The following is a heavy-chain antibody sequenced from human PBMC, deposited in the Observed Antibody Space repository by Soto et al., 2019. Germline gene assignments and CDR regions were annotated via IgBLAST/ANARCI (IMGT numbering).Heavy chain of an antibody. CDR2: IYYSGST. CDR1: GGSISSGGYY. Sequence: PSETLSLTCTVSGGSISSGGYYWSWIRQHPGKGLEWIGYIYYSGSTYYNPSLKSRVTISVDTSKNQFSLKLSSVTAADTAVYYCARDNYDYIWGSYRPYYGMDVWGQGTTVTV. V-gene: IGHV4-61*08. CDR3: ARDNYDYIWGSYRPYYGMDV. J-gene: IGHJ6*02. D-gene: IGHD3-16*02.